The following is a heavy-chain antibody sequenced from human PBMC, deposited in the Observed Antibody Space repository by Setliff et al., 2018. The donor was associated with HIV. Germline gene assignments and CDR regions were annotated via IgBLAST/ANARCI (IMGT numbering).Heavy chain of an antibody. CDR3: ARARYIVIRGDAGMDV. D-gene: IGHD3-10*01. Sequence: SETLSLTCTVSGGSINSGGYYWVWIRQPALKGLEWIGRIYTSGLTNYNPSLKSRVTISVDTSKNQVSLKLSSVTASDTAVYYCARARYIVIRGDAGMDVWGPGTTGTV. CDR1: GGSINSGGYY. J-gene: IGHJ6*02. V-gene: IGHV4-61*02. CDR2: IYTSGLT.